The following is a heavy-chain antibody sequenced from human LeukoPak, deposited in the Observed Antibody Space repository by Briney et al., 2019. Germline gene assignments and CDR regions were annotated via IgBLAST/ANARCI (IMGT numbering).Heavy chain of an antibody. CDR1: GDSMSHYY. CDR3: ARGLSWGYSSSDWFDP. D-gene: IGHD6-6*01. V-gene: IGHV4-34*01. CDR2: INHSGST. Sequence: SETLSLTCSVSGDSMSHYYWSWIRQPPGKGLEWIGEINHSGSTNYNPSLKSRVTISVDTSKNQFSLKLSSVTAADTAVYYCARGLSWGYSSSDWFDPWGQGTLVTVSS. J-gene: IGHJ5*02.